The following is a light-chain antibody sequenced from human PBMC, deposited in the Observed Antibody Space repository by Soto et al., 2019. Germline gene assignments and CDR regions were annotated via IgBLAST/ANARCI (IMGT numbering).Light chain of an antibody. Sequence: DIQMTQSPSSLSASVGDRVTITCRASQSISTWLAWYQQKPGKAPKSLIYATSNLQSGVPSRFSGSGFGTEFTLTISSLQPEYFATYYCQQCNTYPITFGQGTRLEIK. J-gene: IGKJ5*01. CDR1: QSISTW. CDR3: QQCNTYPIT. V-gene: IGKV1D-16*01. CDR2: ATS.